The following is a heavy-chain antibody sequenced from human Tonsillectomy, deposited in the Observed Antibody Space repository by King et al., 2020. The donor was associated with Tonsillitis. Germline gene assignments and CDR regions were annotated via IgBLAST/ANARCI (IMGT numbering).Heavy chain of an antibody. Sequence: VQLVESGGGLVQPGGSLRLSCAASGFTFSNYAMSWVRQAPGKGLEWGSANSGSGGSTYYADSVKGRFTISRDNSKNTLYLQVNSLRAEDTAVYYCAKEYYDILTGYYARPFDYWGQGTLVTVSS. CDR2: NSGSGGST. CDR3: AKEYYDILTGYYARPFDY. D-gene: IGHD3-9*01. V-gene: IGHV3-23*04. CDR1: GFTFSNYA. J-gene: IGHJ4*02.